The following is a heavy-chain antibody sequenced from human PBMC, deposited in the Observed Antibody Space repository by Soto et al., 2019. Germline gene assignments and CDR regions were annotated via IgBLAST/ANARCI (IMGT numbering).Heavy chain of an antibody. CDR1: GGTFSSYT. CDR2: IIPIFGVT. Sequence: QVQVVQSGAEVKKPGSSVKVSCKASGGTFSSYTITWVRQVPGQGLEWLGRIIPIFGVTNYAQKFQDRLTMSADRPTTTAYMELSSLTSADTAVYYCVRDWESTTQTWGFGDSWGQGTLVTVSS. V-gene: IGHV1-69*04. D-gene: IGHD3-10*01. CDR3: VRDWESTTQTWGFGDS. J-gene: IGHJ4*02.